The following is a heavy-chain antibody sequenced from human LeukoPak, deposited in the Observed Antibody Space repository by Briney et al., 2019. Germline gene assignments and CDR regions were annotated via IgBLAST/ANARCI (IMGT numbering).Heavy chain of an antibody. V-gene: IGHV4-39*07. D-gene: IGHD3-9*01. Sequence: PSETLSLTCTVSGGSISSSSYYWGWIRQPPGKGLEWIGSIYYSGSTYYNPSLKSRVTISVDTSKNQFSLKLSSVTAADTAVYYCARDLKLTLIDPWGQGTLVTVSS. CDR3: ARDLKLTLIDP. CDR1: GGSISSSSYY. CDR2: IYYSGST. J-gene: IGHJ5*02.